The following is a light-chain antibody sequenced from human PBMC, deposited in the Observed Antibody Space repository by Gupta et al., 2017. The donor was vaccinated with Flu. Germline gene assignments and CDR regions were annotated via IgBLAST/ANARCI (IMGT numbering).Light chain of an antibody. CDR3: CSYAGSYTWV. Sequence: QSALTQPRSVSGSPGQSVTISCTGTSSDVGGYKYVSWYQRHPGKAPKLMIFDVSNRPSGVPDRFSGSKSDNTASLTISGLQAEDEADYFCCSYAGSYTWVFGGGTKLTVL. CDR1: SSDVGGYKY. V-gene: IGLV2-11*01. J-gene: IGLJ3*02. CDR2: DVS.